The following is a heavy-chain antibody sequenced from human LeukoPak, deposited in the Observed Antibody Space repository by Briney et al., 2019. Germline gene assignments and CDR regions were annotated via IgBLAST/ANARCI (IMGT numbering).Heavy chain of an antibody. V-gene: IGHV3-66*04. CDR1: GFTVSRNY. CDR2: IYSGGST. Sequence: GGSLRLSCAASGFTVSRNYMSWVRQAPGKGLEGVSVIYSGGSTYYADSVKGRFTISRDNSKNTLYLQMNSLRAEDTAVYYCARHGDTAMVTDFDYWGQGTLVTVSS. J-gene: IGHJ4*02. D-gene: IGHD5-18*01. CDR3: ARHGDTAMVTDFDY.